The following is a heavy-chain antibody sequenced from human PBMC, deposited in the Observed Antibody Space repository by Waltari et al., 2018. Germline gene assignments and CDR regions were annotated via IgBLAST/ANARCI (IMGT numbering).Heavy chain of an antibody. D-gene: IGHD3-10*01. CDR2: INFSGGNT. CDR3: ARVNRESLIRGATIDS. CDR1: GLNFRNYA. V-gene: IGHV3-23*01. J-gene: IGHJ4*02. Sequence: EVQLLESGGAFVRPGGSIRLACAASGLNFRNYAMTWVRQAPGKGLEWVASINFSGGNTVYADSVKGRSNIARDNSKNTLSIQLDSLRLDNTAVYFCARVNRESLIRGATIDSWGQGTRVTVSS.